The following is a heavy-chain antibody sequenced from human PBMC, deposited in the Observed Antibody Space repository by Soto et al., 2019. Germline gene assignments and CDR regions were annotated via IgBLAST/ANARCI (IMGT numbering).Heavy chain of an antibody. CDR2: IYYSGST. CDR1: GGSISSYY. Sequence: SSETLSLTCTVSGGSISSYYWSWIRQPPGKGLEWIGYIYYSGSTYYNPSLKSRVTISVDTSKNQFSLKLSSVTAADTAVYYCARQDFDLLITIYYYYGMDVWGQGTTVTVS. V-gene: IGHV4-59*04. CDR3: ARQDFDLLITIYYYYGMDV. J-gene: IGHJ6*02. D-gene: IGHD3-9*01.